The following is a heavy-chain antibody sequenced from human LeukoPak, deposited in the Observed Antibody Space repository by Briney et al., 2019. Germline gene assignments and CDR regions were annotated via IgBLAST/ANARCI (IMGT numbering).Heavy chain of an antibody. J-gene: IGHJ5*02. Sequence: GGSLRLSCAASGFTFSSYGMHWVRQAPGKGLEWVAVIWYDGSNKYYADSVKGRFTISRDNSKNTLYLQMNSLRAEDTAVYYCAKAAPIAAAATDGWFDPWGQGTLVTVSS. V-gene: IGHV3-33*06. CDR1: GFTFSSYG. D-gene: IGHD6-13*01. CDR2: IWYDGSNK. CDR3: AKAAPIAAAATDGWFDP.